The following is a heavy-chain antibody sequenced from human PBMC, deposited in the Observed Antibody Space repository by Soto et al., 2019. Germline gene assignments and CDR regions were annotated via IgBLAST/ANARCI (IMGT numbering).Heavy chain of an antibody. CDR2: INAGNGNT. CDR1: GYTFTSYG. CDR3: ARDRYDFWSGYYGPGILDY. J-gene: IGHJ4*02. Sequence: EASVKVSCKASGYTFTSYGISWVRQAPGQGLEWMGWINAGNGNTKYSQKFQGRVTITRYTSASTAYMELSSLRSEDTAVYYCARDRYDFWSGYYGPGILDYWGQGTLVTVSS. D-gene: IGHD3-3*01. V-gene: IGHV1-3*01.